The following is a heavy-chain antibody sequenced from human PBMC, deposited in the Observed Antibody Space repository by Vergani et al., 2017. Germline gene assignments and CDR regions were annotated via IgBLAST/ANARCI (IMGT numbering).Heavy chain of an antibody. CDR3: AREERSNTSPFVGD. CDR2: IRPKTDGETT. CDR1: GFTFSSAW. Sequence: EVQPVESGGGLVKPGGSLRLSCTTSGFTFSSAWMSWVRQAPGKGLEWVARIRPKTDGETTDYAAPVKGRFTISRDNSKNTVYLQMNSLKAEDRATYYCAREERSNTSPFVGDWGQENPGHR. V-gene: IGHV3-15*01. D-gene: IGHD2/OR15-2a*01. J-gene: IGHJ4*02.